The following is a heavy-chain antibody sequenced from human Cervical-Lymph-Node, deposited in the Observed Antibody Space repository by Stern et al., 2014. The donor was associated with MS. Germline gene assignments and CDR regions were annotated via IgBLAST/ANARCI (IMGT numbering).Heavy chain of an antibody. CDR3: ARVTEFLRFFYPDY. CDR1: GGSVSSGSRY. D-gene: IGHD3-3*01. CDR2: ISSSGNT. Sequence: QVQLVESGPGLVKPSQTLSLTCTVSGGSVSSGSRYWSWIRQHPGKGLEGIGYISSSGNTYYSPSLQSRLTISMDTSKNQFSLKLRSVTAADTAIYYCARVTEFLRFFYPDYWGQGTLVTVSS. J-gene: IGHJ4*02. V-gene: IGHV4-31*03.